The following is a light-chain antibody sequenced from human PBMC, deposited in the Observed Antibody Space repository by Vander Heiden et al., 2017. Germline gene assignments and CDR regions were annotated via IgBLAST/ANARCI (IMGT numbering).Light chain of an antibody. Sequence: EIVLTQSTGTPSLSPGERATLSCRASQSVSSSYLAWYQQRPGQAPRLLIYGASSRATGIPDRFSGSGSGTDFTLTISRLEPEDFAVNYCQQYGSSPPVYTFGQGTKLEIK. V-gene: IGKV3-20*01. J-gene: IGKJ2*01. CDR2: GAS. CDR3: QQYGSSPPVYT. CDR1: QSVSSSY.